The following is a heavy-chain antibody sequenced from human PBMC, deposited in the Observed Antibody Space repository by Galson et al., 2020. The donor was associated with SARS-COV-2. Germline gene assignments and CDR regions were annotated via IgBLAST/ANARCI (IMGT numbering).Heavy chain of an antibody. D-gene: IGHD5-12*01. J-gene: IGHJ5*02. V-gene: IGHV1-24*01. CDR1: GYTLTELS. CDR3: ATSSPFRGNNNGFDP. CDR2: FDTEDGAT. Sequence: ASVTVSCKVSGYTLTELSMHWVRQAHGKGLEWMGGFDTEDGATIYAQKFQGRVTMTEDTSTDTAYMELSSLRSEDTAVYYCATSSPFRGNNNGFDPWGHGALVTVSS.